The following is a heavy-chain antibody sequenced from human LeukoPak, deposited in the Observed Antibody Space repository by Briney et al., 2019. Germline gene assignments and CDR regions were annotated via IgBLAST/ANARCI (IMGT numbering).Heavy chain of an antibody. D-gene: IGHD5-18*01. CDR2: IQYDGSKK. J-gene: IGHJ4*02. Sequence: GGSLRLSCVASGFTFSSNGMHWVRQAPGKGLEWVTFIQYDGSKKYYADSVKGRFTISRDNSKNTLYLQMNSLRAEDTAVYYCANVYSYGYDYWGQGTLVTVSS. CDR1: GFTFSSNG. CDR3: ANVYSYGYDY. V-gene: IGHV3-30*02.